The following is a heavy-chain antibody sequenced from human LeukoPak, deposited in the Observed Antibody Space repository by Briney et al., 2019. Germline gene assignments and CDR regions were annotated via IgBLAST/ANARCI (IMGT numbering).Heavy chain of an antibody. Sequence: SETLSLTCTVSGGSISSSSYYWGWIRQPPGKGLEWIGSTYYSGSTYYNPSLKSRVTISVDTSKNQFSLKLSSVTAADTAVYYCASLVYDFWSGYLGHYFDYWSQGTLVTVSS. V-gene: IGHV4-39*01. CDR1: GGSISSSSYY. CDR2: TYYSGST. CDR3: ASLVYDFWSGYLGHYFDY. D-gene: IGHD3-3*01. J-gene: IGHJ4*02.